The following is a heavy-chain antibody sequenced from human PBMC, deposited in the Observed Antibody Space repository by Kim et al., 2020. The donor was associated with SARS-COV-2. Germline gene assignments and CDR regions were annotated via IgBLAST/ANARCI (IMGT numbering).Heavy chain of an antibody. Sequence: SETLSLTCTVSGASISSPYWTWIRQSPGKGLEWIGYVDYSGSTKFNPSLESRVTISVDTSKNQFSLKLSSVTAADTAVYYCATYRSRRRWLFDIWGQGTMVTVSS. V-gene: IGHV4-59*11. CDR1: GASISSPY. D-gene: IGHD6-13*01. CDR3: ATYRSRRRWLFDI. J-gene: IGHJ3*02. CDR2: VDYSGST.